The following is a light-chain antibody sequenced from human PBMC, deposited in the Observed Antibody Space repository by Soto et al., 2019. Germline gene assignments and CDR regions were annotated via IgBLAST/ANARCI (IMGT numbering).Light chain of an antibody. J-gene: IGKJ4*01. Sequence: DIQMTQSPSSLSASVGDRVTITCRASRGISNYLAWYQQKPGKVPKLLIYAASTLQSGVPSRFSASGSGTDLTLTISSLQPEDVATYYCQNYNRAPLTFGGGSKVEIK. CDR2: AAS. CDR1: RGISNY. CDR3: QNYNRAPLT. V-gene: IGKV1-27*01.